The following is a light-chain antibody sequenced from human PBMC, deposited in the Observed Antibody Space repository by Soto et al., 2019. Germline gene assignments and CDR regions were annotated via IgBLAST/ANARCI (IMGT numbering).Light chain of an antibody. CDR2: GAS. J-gene: IGKJ1*01. CDR3: QQYGSSLRT. V-gene: IGKV3-20*01. CDR1: QSVSSSY. Sequence: EIVLTQSPSTLSLSPGERATLSCRASQSVSSSYLAWYQQKPGQAPRLLIYGASSRATGIPDRFSGSGSGTDFPLTISRLEPEDFAVYYCQQYGSSLRTFGQGTKVEIK.